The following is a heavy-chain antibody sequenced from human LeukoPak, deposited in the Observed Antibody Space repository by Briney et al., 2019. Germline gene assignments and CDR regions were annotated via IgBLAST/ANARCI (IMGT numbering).Heavy chain of an antibody. Sequence: PGGSLRLSCTVSGFTFSDYGMHWVRQPPGKGLEWVAIIWYDGTNKNYADSVKGRFTISRDNSKNTLYLQMNSLRAEDTAVYYCARGVDYYENSGTIDYWGQGTLVTVSS. CDR1: GFTFSDYG. CDR2: IWYDGTNK. V-gene: IGHV3-33*01. CDR3: ARGVDYYENSGTIDY. D-gene: IGHD3-22*01. J-gene: IGHJ4*02.